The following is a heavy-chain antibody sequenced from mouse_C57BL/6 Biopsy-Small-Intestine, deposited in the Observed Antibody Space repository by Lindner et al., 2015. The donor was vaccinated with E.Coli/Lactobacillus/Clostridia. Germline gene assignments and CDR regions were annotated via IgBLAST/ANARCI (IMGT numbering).Heavy chain of an antibody. Sequence: VQLQESGGGLVQPKGSLKLSCAASGFSFNTYAMNWVRQAPGKGLEWVARIRSKNNNNATYYADSVKDRFTISRDDSESMLYLQMNNLKTEDTAMYYCVRHGQLYYGTYYAMDYWGQGTSVTVSS. J-gene: IGHJ4*01. CDR3: VRHGQLYYGTYYAMDY. CDR1: GFSFNTYA. CDR2: IRSKNNNNAT. V-gene: IGHV10-1*01. D-gene: IGHD2-1*01.